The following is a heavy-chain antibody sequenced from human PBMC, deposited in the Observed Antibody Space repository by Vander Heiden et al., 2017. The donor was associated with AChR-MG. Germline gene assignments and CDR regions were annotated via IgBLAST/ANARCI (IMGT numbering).Heavy chain of an antibody. CDR2: INTDGSYT. CDR3: AGVEGSTSYYNYYYMDV. D-gene: IGHD2-2*01. J-gene: IGHJ6*03. Sequence: EVQLEESGGGLVQPGGSLRLSCAAPGLTFSSYWMHVVRQAPGKGLVWVSRINTDGSYTKYADSVKGRFTISRDNAKNTLYLQMHSLRAEDSAVYYCAGVEGSTSYYNYYYMDVWGKGTTVTVSS. CDR1: GLTFSSYW. V-gene: IGHV3-74*01.